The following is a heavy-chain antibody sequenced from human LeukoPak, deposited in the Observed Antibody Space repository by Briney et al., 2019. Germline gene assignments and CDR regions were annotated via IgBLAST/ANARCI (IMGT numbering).Heavy chain of an antibody. D-gene: IGHD1-1*01. J-gene: IGHJ4*02. Sequence: GSLRLSCAASGVTFSSYGMHWVRQAPGKGLEWVAVISYDGSSYYYADSVKGRFTISRDNSKNTVYLQMNSLRAEDTAVYYCAKGTTGDITLVDYWGQGTLVTVSS. CDR2: ISYDGSSY. V-gene: IGHV3-30*18. CDR3: AKGTTGDITLVDY. CDR1: GVTFSSYG.